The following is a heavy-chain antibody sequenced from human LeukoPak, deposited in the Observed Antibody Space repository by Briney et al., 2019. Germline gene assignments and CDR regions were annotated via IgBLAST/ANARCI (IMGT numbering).Heavy chain of an antibody. D-gene: IGHD1-1*01. CDR2: ISSSSSYI. V-gene: IGHV3-21*01. CDR3: ARDRRRGFDY. J-gene: IGHJ4*02. Sequence: GSLILSCAASGFTFSSYSMNWVRQAPGKGLEWVSSISSSSSYIYYADSVKGRFTISRDNAKNSLYLQMNSLRAEDTAVYYCARDRRRGFDYWGQGTLVTVSS. CDR1: GFTFSSYS.